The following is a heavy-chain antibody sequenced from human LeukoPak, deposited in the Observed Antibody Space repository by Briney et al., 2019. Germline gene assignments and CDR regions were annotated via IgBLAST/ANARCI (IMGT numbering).Heavy chain of an antibody. CDR3: ARSLLEYSQYYMDV. CDR1: GFTFSSYW. J-gene: IGHJ6*03. CDR2: IKQDGSEK. D-gene: IGHD5-18*01. V-gene: IGHV3-7*01. Sequence: GGSLRLSCAASGFTFSSYWMSWVRQAPGKGLEWVANIKQDGSEKYYVDSVKGRFTIYRDNAKNSLYLQMNSLRAEDTAVYYCARSLLEYSQYYMDVWGKGTTVTVSS.